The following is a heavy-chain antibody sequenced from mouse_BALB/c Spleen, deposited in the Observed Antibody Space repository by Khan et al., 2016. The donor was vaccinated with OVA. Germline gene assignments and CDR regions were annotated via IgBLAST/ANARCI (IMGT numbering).Heavy chain of an antibody. Sequence: VQLVESGPELKKPGETVKISCKASGYTFTNYGMNWVKQAPGKGLKWMGWINTYTGEPTYADDFKGRFAFSLDTSASTAYLQINNLKNEETATYFCASGGYWYFDVWGAGTTVTVSS. J-gene: IGHJ1*01. CDR1: GYTFTNYG. D-gene: IGHD1-1*02. CDR2: INTYTGEP. CDR3: ASGGYWYFDV. V-gene: IGHV9-3-1*01.